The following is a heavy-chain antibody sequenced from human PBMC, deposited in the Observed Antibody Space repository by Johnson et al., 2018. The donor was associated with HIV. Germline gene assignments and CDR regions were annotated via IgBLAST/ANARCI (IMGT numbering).Heavy chain of an antibody. CDR2: IRYDGSNK. CDR3: ARESILITPRRDDAFDI. Sequence: QVQLVESGGGVVQPGGSLRLSCAASGFTFSSYGMHWVRQAPGKGLEWVAFIRYDGSNKYYVDSVKGRFTISRDKSKNTLYLQMNSLTAEDTALYYCARESILITPRRDDAFDIWGQGTMVTVSS. D-gene: IGHD3-9*01. CDR1: GFTFSSYG. J-gene: IGHJ3*02. V-gene: IGHV3-30*02.